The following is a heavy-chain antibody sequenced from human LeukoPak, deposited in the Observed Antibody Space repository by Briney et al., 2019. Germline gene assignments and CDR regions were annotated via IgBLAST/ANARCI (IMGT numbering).Heavy chain of an antibody. Sequence: SETLFLTCTVSGGSISSGGYYWSWIRQHPGKGLEWIGYIYYSGSTYYNPSLKSRVTISVDTSKNQFSLKLSSVTAADTAVYYCAREAKLGMGDYWGQGTLVTVSS. V-gene: IGHV4-31*03. D-gene: IGHD7-27*01. CDR2: IYYSGST. CDR3: AREAKLGMGDY. J-gene: IGHJ4*02. CDR1: GGSISSGGYY.